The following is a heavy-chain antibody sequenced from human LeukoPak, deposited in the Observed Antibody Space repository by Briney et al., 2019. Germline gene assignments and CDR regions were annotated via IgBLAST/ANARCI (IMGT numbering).Heavy chain of an antibody. Sequence: SETLSLTCTVSGGSISNYYWSWIRRPAGKGLEWIGRIYSSGSTDYNPSLKSRVTMSVDTSKNQFSLNLRSVTAADTAVYYCAREGYCTNGECYRGNFDYWGQGTLVTVSS. D-gene: IGHD2-8*01. CDR1: GGSISNYY. V-gene: IGHV4-4*07. CDR2: IYSSGST. J-gene: IGHJ4*02. CDR3: AREGYCTNGECYRGNFDY.